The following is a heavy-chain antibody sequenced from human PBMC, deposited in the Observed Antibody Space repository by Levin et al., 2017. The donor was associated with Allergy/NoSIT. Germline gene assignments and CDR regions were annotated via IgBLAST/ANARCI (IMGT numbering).Heavy chain of an antibody. Sequence: GESLKISCAASGFTFSDYYMSWIRQAPGKGLEWVSYISSSGSTIYYADSVKGRFTISRDNAKNSLYLQMNSLRAEDTAVYYCARLCSRKYFDLWGRGTLVTVSS. CDR2: ISSSGSTI. D-gene: IGHD1-14*01. J-gene: IGHJ2*01. CDR1: GFTFSDYY. CDR3: ARLCSRKYFDL. V-gene: IGHV3-11*01.